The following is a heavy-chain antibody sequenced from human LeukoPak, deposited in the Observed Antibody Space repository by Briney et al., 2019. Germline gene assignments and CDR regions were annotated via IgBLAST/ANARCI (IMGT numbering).Heavy chain of an antibody. CDR3: ARPIEIEQQLVDN. CDR1: GFTFSSYW. Sequence: PGGSLRLSCAASGFTFSSYWMHWVRQAPGKGLVWVSRIKNDGSSTYYADSVKGRLTISRDNAKNSLYLQMNSLRAEDTAVYYCARPIEIEQQLVDNWGQGTLVTVSS. V-gene: IGHV3-74*01. D-gene: IGHD6-13*01. CDR2: IKNDGSST. J-gene: IGHJ4*02.